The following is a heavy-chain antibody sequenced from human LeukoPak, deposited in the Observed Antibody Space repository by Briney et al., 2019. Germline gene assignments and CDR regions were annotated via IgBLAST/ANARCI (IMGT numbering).Heavy chain of an antibody. V-gene: IGHV3-23*01. CDR1: GFTFSSYA. Sequence: GGSLRLSCAASGFTFSSYAMSWVRQAPGKGLEWVSTISGSGGSTYYADSVKGRFTISRDNSKNTLYLQMNSLRADDTAVYYRAKRPSSGTYPFYFDYWGQGTLVTVSS. J-gene: IGHJ4*02. D-gene: IGHD1-26*01. CDR2: ISGSGGST. CDR3: AKRPSSGTYPFYFDY.